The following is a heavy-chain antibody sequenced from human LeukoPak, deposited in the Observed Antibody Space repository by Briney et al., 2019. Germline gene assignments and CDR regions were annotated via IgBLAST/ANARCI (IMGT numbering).Heavy chain of an antibody. V-gene: IGHV3-30*02. CDR2: IRYDGSNK. CDR3: AKDSKVVVPAATREGPYFDY. Sequence: QSGGSLRLSCAASGSTFSSYGMHWVRQAPGKGLEWVAFIRYDGSNKYYADSVKGRFTISRDNSKNTLYLQMNSLRAEDTAVYYCAKDSKVVVPAATREGPYFDYWGQGTLVTVSS. D-gene: IGHD2-2*01. J-gene: IGHJ4*02. CDR1: GSTFSSYG.